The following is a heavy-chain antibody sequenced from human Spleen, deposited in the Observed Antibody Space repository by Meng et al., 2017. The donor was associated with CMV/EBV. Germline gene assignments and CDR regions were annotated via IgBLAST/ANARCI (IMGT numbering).Heavy chain of an antibody. Sequence: GESLKISCAASGFTFSGYEMNWVRQAPGKGLDWVSYISSSGGTIYYADSVMGRFTISRDNAKNSLYLQMNSLRAEDTAVYYCARDIVVVPAAMMIYYYYYGMDVWGQGTTVTVSS. J-gene: IGHJ6*02. CDR3: ARDIVVVPAAMMIYYYYYGMDV. CDR1: GFTFSGYE. V-gene: IGHV3-48*03. D-gene: IGHD2-2*01. CDR2: ISSSGGTI.